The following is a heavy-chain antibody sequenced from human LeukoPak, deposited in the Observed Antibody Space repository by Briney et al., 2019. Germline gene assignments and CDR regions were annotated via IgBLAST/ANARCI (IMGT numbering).Heavy chain of an antibody. J-gene: IGHJ5*02. CDR1: AYTFTSYN. CDR3: ARDGSGSYYDRGWFDP. V-gene: IGHV1-8*01. D-gene: IGHD3-10*01. Sequence: ASMKVSCKASAYTFTSYNINWVRQATGQGLEWMGWMNPNSGNTGYAQKFQGRVTMTRNTSISTAYMELSSLTSEDTAVYYCARDGSGSYYDRGWFDPWGQGTLVTVSS. CDR2: MNPNSGNT.